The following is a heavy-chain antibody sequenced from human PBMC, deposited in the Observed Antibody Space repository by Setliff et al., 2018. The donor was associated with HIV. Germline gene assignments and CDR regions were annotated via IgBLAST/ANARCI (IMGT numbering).Heavy chain of an antibody. CDR1: GGSISSNNDH. CDR3: ARDPHYFDTSGYYSYFYFDF. Sequence: SETLSLTCTVSGGSISSNNDHWGWIRQPPGKGLEWIGSISHSGNTYHNPSLQSRVIISLDMSKSQFSLKLRSMSAADTAVYYCARDPHYFDTSGYYSYFYFDFWGQGMLVTVSS. J-gene: IGHJ4*02. CDR2: ISHSGNT. D-gene: IGHD3-22*01. V-gene: IGHV4-39*07.